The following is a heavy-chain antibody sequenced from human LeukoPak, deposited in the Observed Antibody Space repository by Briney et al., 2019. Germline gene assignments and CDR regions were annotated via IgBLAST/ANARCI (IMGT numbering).Heavy chain of an antibody. V-gene: IGHV4-39*07. D-gene: IGHD6-13*01. Sequence: SSETLSLTCTVSGGSISSSSYYWGWIRQPPGKGLEWIGSIYYSGSTYYNPSLKSRVTISVDTSKNQFSLKLSSVTAADTAVYYCARDPIAAAGTDYWGQGTLVTVSS. CDR3: ARDPIAAAGTDY. J-gene: IGHJ4*02. CDR1: GGSISSSSYY. CDR2: IYYSGST.